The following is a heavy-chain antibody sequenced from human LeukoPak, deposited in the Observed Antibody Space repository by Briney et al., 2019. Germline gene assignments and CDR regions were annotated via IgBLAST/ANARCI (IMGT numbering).Heavy chain of an antibody. D-gene: IGHD3-9*01. V-gene: IGHV3-9*01. CDR2: ISWNSGSI. CDR1: GFTFDDYA. J-gene: IGHJ4*02. CDR3: ARRLLTGYYEF. Sequence: GGSLRLSCAASGFTFDDYAMHWVRHAPGKGLEWVSGISWNSGSIGYADSVKGRFTISRDNAKNSVYLQMNSLRAEDTAVYYCARRLLTGYYEFWGQGTLVTVSS.